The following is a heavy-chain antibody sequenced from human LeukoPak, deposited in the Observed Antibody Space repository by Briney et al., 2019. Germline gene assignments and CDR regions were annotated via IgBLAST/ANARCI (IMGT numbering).Heavy chain of an antibody. V-gene: IGHV3-23*01. D-gene: IGHD2-21*01. CDR1: GFTFSNDV. Sequence: PGGSLRLSCAASGFTFSNDVMAWVRQAPGKGLEWVSGISGSGFTTYYADSVKGRFTTSRDNAKNTLYLQMNTLRAEDTAVYYCAKCGTNGAHFDYWGQGTLVTVSS. J-gene: IGHJ4*02. CDR2: ISGSGFTT. CDR3: AKCGTNGAHFDY.